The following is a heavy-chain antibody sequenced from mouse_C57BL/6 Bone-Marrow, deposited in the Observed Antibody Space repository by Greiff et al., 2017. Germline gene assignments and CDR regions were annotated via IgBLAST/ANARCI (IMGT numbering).Heavy chain of an antibody. D-gene: IGHD2-1*01. V-gene: IGHV1-81*01. J-gene: IGHJ4*01. CDR1: GYTFTSYG. CDR3: ARWGGRGNYVFYAMDY. CDR2: IYPRSGNT. Sequence: QVQLQQSGAELARPGASVKLSCKASGYTFTSYGISWVKQRTGQGLEWIGEIYPRSGNTYYNEKFKGKDTLTADKSSSTAYMELRSLTSEDSAVYFCARWGGRGNYVFYAMDYWGQGTSVTVSS.